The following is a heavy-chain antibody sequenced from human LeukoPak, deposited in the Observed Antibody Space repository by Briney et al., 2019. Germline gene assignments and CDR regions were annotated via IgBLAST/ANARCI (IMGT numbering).Heavy chain of an antibody. D-gene: IGHD3-16*02. V-gene: IGHV4-34*01. CDR2: INHSGST. Sequence: SETLSLTCAVYGGSFSDYYWSWVRQPPGKGLEWIGEINHSGSTNYNPSLKSRVTISVDTSKNQFSLKLSSVTAADTAVYYCARGDYDYLWGSFRSPRGFDYWGQGTLVTVSS. CDR3: ARGDYDYLWGSFRSPRGFDY. CDR1: GGSFSDYY. J-gene: IGHJ4*02.